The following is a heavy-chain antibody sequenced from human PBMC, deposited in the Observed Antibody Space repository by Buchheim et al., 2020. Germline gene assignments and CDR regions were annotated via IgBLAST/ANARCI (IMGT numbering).Heavy chain of an antibody. D-gene: IGHD5-18*01. CDR3: AKASADGGYSYGLFFDY. V-gene: IGHV3-23*01. CDR1: GFTFSSYV. CDR2: ISGSGGST. Sequence: EVQLLESGGGLVQPGGSLRLSCAASGFTFSSYVMSWVRQAPGKGLEWVSAISGSGGSTYYADSVKGRFTISRDNSKTTLYLQMNSLRAEDTAVYYCAKASADGGYSYGLFFDYWGQGTL. J-gene: IGHJ4*02.